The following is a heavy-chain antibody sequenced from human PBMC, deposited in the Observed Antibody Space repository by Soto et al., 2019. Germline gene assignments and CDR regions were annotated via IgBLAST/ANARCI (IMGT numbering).Heavy chain of an antibody. Sequence: EVQLLESGGGLVQPGGSLRLSCAASGFTFSSYAMSWVRQAPGKGLEWVSAISGSGGSTYYADSVKGRFTISRDNSKNTLYLQMNSLRAEDTAVYYCAKVFSGDYDSAYYFDYWGQGTLVTVSS. D-gene: IGHD4-17*01. J-gene: IGHJ4*02. CDR1: GFTFSSYA. CDR3: AKVFSGDYDSAYYFDY. V-gene: IGHV3-23*01. CDR2: ISGSGGST.